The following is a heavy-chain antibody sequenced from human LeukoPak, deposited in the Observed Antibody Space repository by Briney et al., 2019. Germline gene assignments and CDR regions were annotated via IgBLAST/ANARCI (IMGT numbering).Heavy chain of an antibody. CDR3: ARDNLNYYGSGSYYSRWFDP. CDR2: IEQDGSEK. Sequence: PGGSLRLSCAAAGFTFSNYWMNWVRQAPGKGLEWVANIEQDGSEKYYVDSVKGRFTISRDNAKNSLYLQINSLRAEDTAVYYCARDNLNYYGSGSYYSRWFDPWGQGTLVTVSS. CDR1: GFTFSNYW. J-gene: IGHJ5*02. V-gene: IGHV3-7*03. D-gene: IGHD3-10*01.